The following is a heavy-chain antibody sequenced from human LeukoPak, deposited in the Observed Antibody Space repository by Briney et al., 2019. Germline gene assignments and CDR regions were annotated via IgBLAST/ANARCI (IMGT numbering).Heavy chain of an antibody. J-gene: IGHJ4*02. CDR3: ARGLRWVVD. CDR2: INPNTGGT. D-gene: IGHD4-23*01. CDR1: GYTFTDFY. Sequence: ASVKVSCKASGYTFTDFYMLWVRQAPGQGLEWMGWINPNTGGTDYAQKFQGRVTMTRDTSTSTAYMELSRLSSDDTAVYHCARGLRWVVDWGQGTLVTVSS. V-gene: IGHV1-2*02.